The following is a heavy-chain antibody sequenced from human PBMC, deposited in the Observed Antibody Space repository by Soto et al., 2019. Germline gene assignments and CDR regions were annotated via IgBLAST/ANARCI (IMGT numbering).Heavy chain of an antibody. CDR3: ARDSSGRAIFDS. V-gene: IGHV1-18*01. Sequence: QVQLVQSGGEVKKPGASVKVSCRASGYTFTSYGISWVRQAPGQGLEWLGWTSASMVTNYAQKFQGRVTMTPDTSTSTAYMELRSLRFDDTAVYYCARDSSGRAIFDSWGQGTLVTVSS. CDR2: TSASMVT. J-gene: IGHJ4*02. D-gene: IGHD6-19*01. CDR1: GYTFTSYG.